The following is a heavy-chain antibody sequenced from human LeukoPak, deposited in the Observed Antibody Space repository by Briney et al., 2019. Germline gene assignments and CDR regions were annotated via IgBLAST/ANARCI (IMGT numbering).Heavy chain of an antibody. CDR2: APHDRSSP. J-gene: IGHJ4*02. Sequence: GGSLRLSCAASGFTFSSYGMHWVRQAPNKGLEWVAVAPHDRSSPSHAASVNGRFTISRDNSKDTLFLHMDSLRVDDTAIYYCARQSLGASGLDHWGQGVLVTVSS. CDR1: GFTFSSYG. D-gene: IGHD1-26*01. CDR3: ARQSLGASGLDH. V-gene: IGHV3-30*12.